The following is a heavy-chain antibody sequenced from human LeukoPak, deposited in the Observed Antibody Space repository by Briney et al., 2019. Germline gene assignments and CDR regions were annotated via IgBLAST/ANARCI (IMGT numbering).Heavy chain of an antibody. V-gene: IGHV3-21*01. CDR2: ISSTSTFM. D-gene: IGHD3-22*01. J-gene: IGHJ6*03. CDR1: GFTFSRYS. Sequence: GGSLRLSCAASGFTFSRYSMNWVRQAPGKGLERVASISSTSTFMYSADSVKGRFTISRDTAKNPLFLQMNSLRAEDTAIYYCARDYFDSSDYPQTYYYYYMDVWGKGTTVTVSS. CDR3: ARDYFDSSDYPQTYYYYYMDV.